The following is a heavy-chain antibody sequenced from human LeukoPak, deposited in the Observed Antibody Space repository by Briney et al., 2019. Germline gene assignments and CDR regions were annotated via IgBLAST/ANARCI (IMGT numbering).Heavy chain of an antibody. CDR1: GYTFTSYG. V-gene: IGHV1-18*01. D-gene: IGHD1-20*01. J-gene: IGHJ4*02. Sequence: ASVKVSCKASGYTFTSYGISWVRQAPGQGLELMGCISAYNGNTNYAQKLQGRVTMTTDTSTSTAYMELRSLRSDDTAVYYCARGREYNWNAEFDYWGQGTLVTVSS. CDR2: ISAYNGNT. CDR3: ARGREYNWNAEFDY.